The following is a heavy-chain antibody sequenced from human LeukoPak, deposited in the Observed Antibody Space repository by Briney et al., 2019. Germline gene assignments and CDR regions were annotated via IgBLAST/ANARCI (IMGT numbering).Heavy chain of an antibody. D-gene: IGHD3-10*01. CDR1: GGSIRSYH. V-gene: IGHV4-59*01. CDR2: IYYSGST. CDR3: ARAVGGDGSGSL. Sequence: PSETLSLTWTVSGGSIRSYHWSWIRQPPGKGLEWIGYIYYSGSTNYNPSLKSRVTMSVDMSTRQISLKLSSVTAADTAVYYCARAVGGDGSGSLWGPGTLVTVSS. J-gene: IGHJ4*02.